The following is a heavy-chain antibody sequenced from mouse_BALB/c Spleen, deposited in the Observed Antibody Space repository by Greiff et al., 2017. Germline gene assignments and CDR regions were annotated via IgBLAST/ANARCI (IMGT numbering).Heavy chain of an antibody. CDR1: GYTFSSYW. Sequence: VQLQQSGAELMKPGASVKISCKATGYTFSSYWIEWVKQRPGHGLEWIGEILPGSGSTNYNEKFKGKATFTADTSSNTAYMQLSSLTSEDSAVYYCARGYRYDGYAMDYWGQGTSVTVSS. CDR3: ARGYRYDGYAMDY. V-gene: IGHV1-9*01. J-gene: IGHJ4*01. D-gene: IGHD2-14*01. CDR2: ILPGSGST.